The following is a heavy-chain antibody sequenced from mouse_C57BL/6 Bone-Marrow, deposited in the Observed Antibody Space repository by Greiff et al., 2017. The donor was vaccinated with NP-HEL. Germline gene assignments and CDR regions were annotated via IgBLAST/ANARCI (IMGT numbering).Heavy chain of an antibody. J-gene: IGHJ3*01. CDR1: GFTFSSYG. V-gene: IGHV5-6*01. D-gene: IGHD3-2*02. Sequence: EVHLVESGGDLVKPGGSLKLSCAASGFTFSSYGMSWVRQTPDKRLEWVATISSGGSYTYYPDSVKGRFTISRDNAKNTLYLQMSSLKSEDTAMYYCARHTAQATLSAYWGQGTLVTVSA. CDR2: ISSGGSYT. CDR3: ARHTAQATLSAY.